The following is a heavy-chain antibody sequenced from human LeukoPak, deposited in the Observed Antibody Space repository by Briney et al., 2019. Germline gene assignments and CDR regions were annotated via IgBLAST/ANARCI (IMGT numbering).Heavy chain of an antibody. Sequence: ASVKVSCKASGYTFTSYYMHWVRQAPGQGLEWMGIINPSGGSTSYAQKFQGRVTVTRDTSTSTVYMELSSLRSEDTAVYCCARLRVVRSSGWYSNWFDPWGQGTLVTVSS. D-gene: IGHD6-19*01. CDR3: ARLRVVRSSGWYSNWFDP. CDR1: GYTFTSYY. V-gene: IGHV1-46*01. CDR2: INPSGGST. J-gene: IGHJ5*02.